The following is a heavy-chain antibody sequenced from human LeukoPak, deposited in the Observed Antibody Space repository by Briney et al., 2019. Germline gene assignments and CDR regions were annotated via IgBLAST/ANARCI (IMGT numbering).Heavy chain of an antibody. CDR1: GGSFSDFS. J-gene: IGHJ4*02. V-gene: IGHV4-34*01. D-gene: IGHD7-27*01. Sequence: SETLSLTCAVSGGSFSDFSWSWIRQPPGKGLEWIGEINHSGSTNYNPSLKSRVTISIDTSKNQFSLKLTSVTAADTAVYYCARGFHWGGYYFDYWGQGTLVTLSS. CDR2: INHSGST. CDR3: ARGFHWGGYYFDY.